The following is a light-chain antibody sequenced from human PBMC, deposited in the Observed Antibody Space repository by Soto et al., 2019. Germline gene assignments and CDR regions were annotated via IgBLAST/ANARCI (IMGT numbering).Light chain of an antibody. CDR3: QQYGRSPKT. V-gene: IGKV3-20*01. CDR1: QSVSSRY. J-gene: IGKJ1*01. CDR2: GAS. Sequence: IVLTQSPCTLSLSPGERATLSCRASQSVSSRYLACYQQKPGQAPRLLIYGASSRATGIPDRFSGSGSGTDFTLTISRLEPEDFAVYYCQQYGRSPKTFGQGTKVDIK.